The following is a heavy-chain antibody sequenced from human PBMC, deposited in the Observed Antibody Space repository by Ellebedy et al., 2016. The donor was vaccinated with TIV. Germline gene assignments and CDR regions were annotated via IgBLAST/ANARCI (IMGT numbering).Heavy chain of an antibody. D-gene: IGHD2/OR15-2a*01. J-gene: IGHJ2*01. CDR2: ISSSSSTI. Sequence: GESLKISCAASGFTFSSYSMNWVRQAPGKGLEWVSYISSSSSTIYYADSVKGRFTISRDNAKNSLYLQMNSLRDEDTAVYSCARDQHFAFDLWGRGTLVTVSS. CDR3: ARDQHFAFDL. V-gene: IGHV3-48*02. CDR1: GFTFSSYS.